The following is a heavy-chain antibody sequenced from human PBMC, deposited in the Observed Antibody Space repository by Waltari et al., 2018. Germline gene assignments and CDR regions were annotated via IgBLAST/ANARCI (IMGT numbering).Heavy chain of an antibody. V-gene: IGHV4-39*01. Sequence: QLQLQESGPGLVQPSETLSLTCTVSGGSMNGYYWGWIRQSPGKGLECIGSVFYTGTTYYKPSLKSRLTRSIDTSKNQFSLRLASVTAADTAVYYCARHNSGYYTPHDYWGQGTQVTVSS. CDR2: VFYTGTT. J-gene: IGHJ4*02. CDR3: ARHNSGYYTPHDY. CDR1: GGSMNGYY. D-gene: IGHD3-22*01.